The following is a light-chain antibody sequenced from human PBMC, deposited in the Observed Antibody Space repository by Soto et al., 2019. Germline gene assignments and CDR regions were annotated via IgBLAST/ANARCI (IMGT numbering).Light chain of an antibody. CDR1: QSVTNNM. CDR2: DAF. Sequence: EVVLTQSPGTLSSTQGERAALSCRASQSVTNNMLAWYQQKPGQAPRLLIYDAFRRTTGTPDRFSGSGSGTDFTLTITRLEPEDFAVYYCQQFHRAPFTFGPGTKVDVK. V-gene: IGKV3-20*01. CDR3: QQFHRAPFT. J-gene: IGKJ3*01.